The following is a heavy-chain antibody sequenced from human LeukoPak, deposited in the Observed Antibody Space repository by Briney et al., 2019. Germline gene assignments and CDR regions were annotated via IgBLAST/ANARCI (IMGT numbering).Heavy chain of an antibody. Sequence: SETLSLTCTVSGGSISIGSYYWSWIRQPAGKGLEWIGRIYTSGSTNYNPSLKSRVTISVDTSKNQFSLKLSSVTAADTAVYYCARDHYRKLAAAIWFDPWGQGTLVTVSS. CDR2: IYTSGST. CDR3: ARDHYRKLAAAIWFDP. D-gene: IGHD6-13*01. CDR1: GGSISIGSYY. V-gene: IGHV4-61*02. J-gene: IGHJ5*02.